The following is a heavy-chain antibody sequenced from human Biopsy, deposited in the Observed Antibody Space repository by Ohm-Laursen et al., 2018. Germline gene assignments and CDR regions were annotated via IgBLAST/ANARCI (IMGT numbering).Heavy chain of an antibody. CDR2: IHTSGST. Sequence: GTLSLTCTVSGGSVSGYYWSWIRQSAGQGLEWIGRIHTSGSTNHNLSLKSRVTMSVDTSKNQFSLKLRSVTAADTAVYYCARGTGKYYVYGAFDIWGQGTMVTVSS. CDR1: GGSVSGYY. J-gene: IGHJ3*02. V-gene: IGHV4-4*07. D-gene: IGHD3/OR15-3a*01. CDR3: ARGTGKYYVYGAFDI.